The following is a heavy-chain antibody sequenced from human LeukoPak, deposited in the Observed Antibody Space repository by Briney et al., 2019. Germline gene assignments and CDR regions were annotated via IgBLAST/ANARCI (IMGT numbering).Heavy chain of an antibody. Sequence: SQTLSPTCTVSGGSIGSGDYYWSWIRQPPGKGLEWIGYIYYSGSTYYNPSLKSRVTISVDTSKNQFSLKLSSVTAADTAVYYCARVRDGDYSYYFDYWGQGTLVTVSS. J-gene: IGHJ4*02. CDR1: GGSIGSGDYY. CDR2: IYYSGST. CDR3: ARVRDGDYSYYFDY. V-gene: IGHV4-30-4*01. D-gene: IGHD4-17*01.